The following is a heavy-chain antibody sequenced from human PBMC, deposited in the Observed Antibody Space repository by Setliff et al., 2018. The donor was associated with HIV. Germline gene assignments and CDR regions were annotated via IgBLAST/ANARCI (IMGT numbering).Heavy chain of an antibody. CDR1: GYRFTNYW. J-gene: IGHJ3*02. V-gene: IGHV5-51*01. CDR3: ATRLNFGASDAFDI. CDR2: IYPGDSDT. D-gene: IGHD3-10*01. Sequence: PGESLKISCKGSGYRFTNYWIAWLRQMPGKGLECMGIIYPGDSDTRYSPSFEGQVTISADKSISTTYLQWTSLKAPDTAMYYCATRLNFGASDAFDIWGQGTMVTVSS.